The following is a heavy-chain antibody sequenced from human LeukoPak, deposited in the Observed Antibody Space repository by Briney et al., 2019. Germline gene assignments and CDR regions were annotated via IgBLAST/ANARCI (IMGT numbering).Heavy chain of an antibody. CDR3: AREGGGDMDAFDI. CDR1: GYTFTSYG. D-gene: IGHD3-16*01. V-gene: IGHV1-69*05. Sequence: SVKVSCKASGYTFTSYGISWVRQAPGQGLEWMGGIIPIFGTANYAQKFQGRVTMTRDTSTSTVYMELSSLRSEDTAVYYCAREGGGDMDAFDIWGQGTMVTVSS. J-gene: IGHJ3*02. CDR2: IIPIFGTA.